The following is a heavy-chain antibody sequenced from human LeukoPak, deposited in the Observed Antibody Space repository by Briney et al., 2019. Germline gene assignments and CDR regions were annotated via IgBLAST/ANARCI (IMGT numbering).Heavy chain of an antibody. Sequence: GRSLRLSCAASGFTFISSWMTWVRQAPGNGLEWVGRIRSTPDGGATDYAAPVKGRFTISRDDSKNTLYLQMSSLRTEDTAVYYCATDLHFGYCTATSCANYWGQGTLVTVSS. CDR1: GFTFISSW. CDR2: IRSTPDGGAT. CDR3: ATDLHFGYCTATSCANY. D-gene: IGHD2-2*03. J-gene: IGHJ4*02. V-gene: IGHV3-15*01.